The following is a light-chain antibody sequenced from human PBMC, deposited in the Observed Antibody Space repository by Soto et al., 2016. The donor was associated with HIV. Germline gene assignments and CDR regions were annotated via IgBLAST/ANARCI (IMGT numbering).Light chain of an antibody. CDR1: QGISNY. CDR3: QKYNGAPALT. CDR2: AAS. Sequence: DIQMTQSPSSLSASVGDRVTITCRASQGISNYLAWYQQKAGKAPKLLISAASTLESGVPSRFRGSGSGTDFTLTITNLQPEDVATYYCQKYNGAPALTFGGGTKGGD. J-gene: IGKJ4*01. V-gene: IGKV1-27*01.